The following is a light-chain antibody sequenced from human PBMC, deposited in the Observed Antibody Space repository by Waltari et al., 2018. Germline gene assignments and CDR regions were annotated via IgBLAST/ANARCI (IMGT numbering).Light chain of an antibody. CDR3: TSKRSITTIM. Sequence: QSALTQPASVSGSPGQSITITCTGTSSDLGGNTSVSWYHQHPGKAPKLMIYEVTHRPLGVSDRFSGSKSGNTASLTISGLQAGDEADYYCTSKRSITTIMFGGGTKLTVL. J-gene: IGLJ3*02. V-gene: IGLV2-14*01. CDR1: SSDLGGNTS. CDR2: EVT.